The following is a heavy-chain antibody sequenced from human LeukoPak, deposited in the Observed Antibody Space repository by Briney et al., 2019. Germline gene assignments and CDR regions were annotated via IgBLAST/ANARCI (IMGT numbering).Heavy chain of an antibody. J-gene: IGHJ5*02. CDR1: GYSFTSYW. D-gene: IGHD3-10*01. CDR3: ARLRDNGSGSYFFGHWFDP. CDR2: IYPGDSDT. Sequence: GESLKISCKGSGYSFTSYWIGWVRQMPGKGLEWMGIIYPGDSDTRYSPSFQGQVTISADKSISTAYLQWSSLKASDTAMYYCARLRDNGSGSYFFGHWFDPWGQGTLVTVSS. V-gene: IGHV5-51*01.